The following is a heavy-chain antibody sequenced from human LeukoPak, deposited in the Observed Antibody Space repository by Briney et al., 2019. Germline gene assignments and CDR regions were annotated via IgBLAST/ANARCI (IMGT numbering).Heavy chain of an antibody. Sequence: PGGSLRLSCAVSGFTFSTKSMNWVRQAPGKGLEWVSSISSSSSYIYYADSVKGRFTISRDNAKNSLYPQMNSLRAEDTAVYYCARDFSGGGYWGQGTLVTVSS. CDR1: GFTFSTKS. J-gene: IGHJ4*02. CDR2: ISSSSSYI. CDR3: ARDFSGGGY. D-gene: IGHD3-16*01. V-gene: IGHV3-21*01.